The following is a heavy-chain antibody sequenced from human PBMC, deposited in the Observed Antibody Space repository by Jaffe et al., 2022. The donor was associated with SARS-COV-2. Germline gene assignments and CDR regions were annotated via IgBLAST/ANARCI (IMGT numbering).Heavy chain of an antibody. CDR3: GRLYDNGRSDY. V-gene: IGHV3-7*01. Sequence: EVQVVESGGDLVQRGGSLRLSCAASGFTLSTYWMSWFRQAPGRGLEWVANINQDGSAKNYVDSVKGRFTISRDNAKNSLYLQMDSLRVEDTAVYYCGRLYDNGRSDYWGQGTLVTVSS. CDR2: INQDGSAK. CDR1: GFTLSTYW. J-gene: IGHJ4*02. D-gene: IGHD3-22*01.